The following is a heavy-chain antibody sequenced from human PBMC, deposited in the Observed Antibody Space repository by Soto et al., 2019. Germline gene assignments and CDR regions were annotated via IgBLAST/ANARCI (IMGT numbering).Heavy chain of an antibody. J-gene: IGHJ5*02. CDR2: IGVAGDT. V-gene: IGHV3-13*01. D-gene: IGHD3-10*01. Sequence: AGGSLRLSCAASGFIFSNYDVHWVRQTSGHGLEWVSRIGVAGDTNYSGSVKGRFTISRQNAKNSFFLQMNSLRAGDTAVYYCVRGLPGGFDPWGQGTLVTVSS. CDR3: VRGLPGGFDP. CDR1: GFIFSNYD.